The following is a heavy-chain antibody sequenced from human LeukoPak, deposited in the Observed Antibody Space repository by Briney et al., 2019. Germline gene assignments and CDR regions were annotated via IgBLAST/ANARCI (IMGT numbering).Heavy chain of an antibody. Sequence: PAGGSLRLSCAASGFTFSSYGMSWVRQAPGKGLEWVSAISGSGGSTHYADSVKGRFTISRDNSKSTLYLQMNILRAEDTAVYYCAKGPLDYIHGTHYFDYWGQGTLVTASS. J-gene: IGHJ4*02. CDR3: AKGPLDYIHGTHYFDY. CDR2: ISGSGGST. CDR1: GFTFSSYG. D-gene: IGHD4-11*01. V-gene: IGHV3-23*01.